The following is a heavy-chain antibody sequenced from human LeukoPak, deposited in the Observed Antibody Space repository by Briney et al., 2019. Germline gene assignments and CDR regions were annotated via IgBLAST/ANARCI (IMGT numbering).Heavy chain of an antibody. Sequence: GGSLRFSCAASGFIFDDYVMYWVRQAPGKGLEWVSLISGDGGSTYFTDSVKGRFTISRDNRKNSLYLQMNSLRTEDTALYYCAKTMGYSSGWYEFGGMDVWGQGTTVTVSS. CDR1: GFIFDDYV. CDR3: AKTMGYSSGWYEFGGMDV. V-gene: IGHV3-43*02. CDR2: ISGDGGST. D-gene: IGHD6-19*01. J-gene: IGHJ6*02.